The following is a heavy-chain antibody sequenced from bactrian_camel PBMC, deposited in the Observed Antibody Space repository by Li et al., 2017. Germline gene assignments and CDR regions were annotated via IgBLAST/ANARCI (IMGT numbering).Heavy chain of an antibody. J-gene: IGHJ4*01. Sequence: QLVESGGGLVQPGGSLRLSCAVSGYRRVCMGWFRQAPGKEREGVARIRFGGRYTSYADSVKGRFTISQDNAQSTVYLTMDSLKPEGTAMYYCAADLDGYDCGSESWSPNYWGQGTQVTVS. CDR3: AADLDGYDCGSESWSPNY. D-gene: IGHD3*01. V-gene: IGHV3S6*01. CDR1: GYRRVC. CDR2: IRFGGRYT.